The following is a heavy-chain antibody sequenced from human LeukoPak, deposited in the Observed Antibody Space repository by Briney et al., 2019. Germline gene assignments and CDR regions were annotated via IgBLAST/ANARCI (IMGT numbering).Heavy chain of an antibody. Sequence: PGGSLRLSCAASGFTFSSCAMSWVRQAPGKGLDWVAVISYDGSKKYYADSVKGRFSISRDNSKNTVYLQMNSLRAEDTAVYYCAKDPAMVFGTLSYWGQGTLVTVSS. CDR2: ISYDGSKK. J-gene: IGHJ4*02. D-gene: IGHD5-18*01. CDR1: GFTFSSCA. V-gene: IGHV3-30*18. CDR3: AKDPAMVFGTLSY.